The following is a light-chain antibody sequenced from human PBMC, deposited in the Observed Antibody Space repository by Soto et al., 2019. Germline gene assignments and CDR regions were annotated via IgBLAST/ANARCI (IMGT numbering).Light chain of an antibody. CDR1: QSISSW. CDR2: KAS. CDR3: QKYNSYTWK. J-gene: IGKJ1*01. V-gene: IGKV1-5*03. Sequence: DIQMTQSPSTLSASVLYIVTITFRASQSISSWLASYQQKPGKAPKLLIYKASSLESGVPSRFSGSGSGTEFTLTISSLQPDDFATYYCQKYNSYTWKFGQGTKVDIK.